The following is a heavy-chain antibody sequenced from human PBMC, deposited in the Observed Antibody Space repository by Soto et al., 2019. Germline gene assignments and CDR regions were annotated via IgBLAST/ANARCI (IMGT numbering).Heavy chain of an antibody. J-gene: IGHJ4*02. CDR3: ARTFGYSFDY. CDR2: IYYSGST. V-gene: IGHV4-59*01. D-gene: IGHD2-2*03. Sequence: SETLSLTCTASGGSISSYYWSWIRQPPGKGLEWIGYIYYSGSTNYNPSLKSRVTISVDTSKNQFSLKLSSVTAADTAVYYCARTFGYSFDYWGQGTLVTVSS. CDR1: GGSISSYY.